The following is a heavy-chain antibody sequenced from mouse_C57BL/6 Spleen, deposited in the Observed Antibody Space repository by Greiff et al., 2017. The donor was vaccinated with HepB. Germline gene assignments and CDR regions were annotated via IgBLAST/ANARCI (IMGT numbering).Heavy chain of an antibody. V-gene: IGHV1-15*01. CDR3: TRKGAY. J-gene: IGHJ3*01. Sequence: VQLQQSGAELVKPGASVTLSCKASGYTFTDYEMHWVKQTPVHGLEWIGAIDPETGGTAYNQKFKGKAILTADKSSSTAYMELRSLTSEDSAVYYCTRKGAYWGQGTLVTVSA. CDR1: GYTFTDYE. CDR2: IDPETGGT.